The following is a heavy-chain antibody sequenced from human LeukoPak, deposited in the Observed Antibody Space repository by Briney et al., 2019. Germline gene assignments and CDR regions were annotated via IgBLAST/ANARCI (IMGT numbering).Heavy chain of an antibody. Sequence: GGSLRLSCAASGFTFSSYSMNWVRQAPGKGLEWVSYISSSSSTIYYADSVKGRFTISRDNAKNSLYLQMNSLRAEDTAVYYCARATDGSTIDYWGQGTLVTVSS. J-gene: IGHJ4*02. CDR2: ISSSSSTI. CDR1: GFTFSSYS. V-gene: IGHV3-48*04. CDR3: ARATDGSTIDY. D-gene: IGHD5-24*01.